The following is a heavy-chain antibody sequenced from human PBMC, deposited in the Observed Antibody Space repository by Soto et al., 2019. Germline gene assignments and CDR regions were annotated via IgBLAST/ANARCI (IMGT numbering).Heavy chain of an antibody. CDR2: ISWDGADT. J-gene: IGHJ4*02. V-gene: IGHV3-43*01. CDR1: GFPFDDYS. Sequence: GGSLRLSCAASGFPFDDYSMNWVRQVPGKGLEWVSLISWDGADTYYADSVKGRFTVSRDNAKNSLYLQMSSLRAEDTAVYYCASFPWYLDLSDPLFHSWGQGTPVTVSS. CDR3: ASFPWYLDLSDPLFHS. D-gene: IGHD3-9*01.